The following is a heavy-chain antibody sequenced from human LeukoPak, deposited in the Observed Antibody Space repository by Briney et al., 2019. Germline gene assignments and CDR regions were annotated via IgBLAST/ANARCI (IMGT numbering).Heavy chain of an antibody. CDR3: AKGGWVVVTPGYYYMDV. CDR1: GFTFSSYA. CDR2: ISGSGGST. Sequence: GGSLRLSCAASGFTFSSYAMSWVRQAPGKGLEWVSAISGSGGSTYYADSVKGRFTISRDNSKNTLYLQMNSLRAEDTAVYYCAKGGWVVVTPGYYYMDVWGKGTTVTVSS. J-gene: IGHJ6*03. V-gene: IGHV3-23*01. D-gene: IGHD2-15*01.